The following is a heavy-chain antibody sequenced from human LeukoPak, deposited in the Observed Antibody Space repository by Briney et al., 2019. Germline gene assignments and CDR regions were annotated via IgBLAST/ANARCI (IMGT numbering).Heavy chain of an antibody. CDR2: INHSGST. CDR3: ARRPEMATITD. Sequence: SETLSLTCTVSGGSISSYDWSWIRQPPGKGLEWIGEINHSGSTNYNPSLKSRVTISVDTSKNQFSLKLSSVTAADTAVYYCARRPEMATITDWGQGTLVTVSS. CDR1: GGSISSYD. J-gene: IGHJ4*02. V-gene: IGHV4-34*01. D-gene: IGHD5-24*01.